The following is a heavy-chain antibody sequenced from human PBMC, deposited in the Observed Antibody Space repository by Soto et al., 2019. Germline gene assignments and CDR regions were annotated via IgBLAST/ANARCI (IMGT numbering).Heavy chain of an antibody. CDR3: ARSHQNKRITIFGVVTYYFDY. CDR2: IYHSGST. CDR1: GGSISSSNW. V-gene: IGHV4-4*02. D-gene: IGHD3-3*01. Sequence: SETLSLTCAVSGGSISSSNWWSWVRQPPGKGLEWIGEIYHSGSTNYNPSLKSRVTISVDKSKNQFSLKLSSVTAADTAVYYCARSHQNKRITIFGVVTYYFDYWGQGTLVTVSS. J-gene: IGHJ4*02.